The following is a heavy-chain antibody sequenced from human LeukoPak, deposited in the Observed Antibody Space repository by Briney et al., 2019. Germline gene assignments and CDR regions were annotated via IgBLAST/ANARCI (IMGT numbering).Heavy chain of an antibody. Sequence: GGSLRLSCAASGFTFSDYYMSWIRQAPGKGLEWVSYISSSGSTIYYADSVKGRFTISRDNAKNSLYLQMNSLRAEDTAVYYCARVGRAYYDSSGYPWAFDIWGQGTMVTVSS. V-gene: IGHV3-11*01. CDR1: GFTFSDYY. J-gene: IGHJ3*02. CDR2: ISSSGSTI. CDR3: ARVGRAYYDSSGYPWAFDI. D-gene: IGHD3-22*01.